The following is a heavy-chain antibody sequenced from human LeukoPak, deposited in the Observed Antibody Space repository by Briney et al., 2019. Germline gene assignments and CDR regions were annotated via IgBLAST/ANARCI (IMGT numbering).Heavy chain of an antibody. V-gene: IGHV3-53*01. D-gene: IGHD2-21*01. CDR3: AKLSVVVVIGTHSGYMDV. Sequence: GGSLRLSCAASGFTVSSNYMSWVRQAPGKGLEWVSVIYSGGSSYYADSVKGRFTISRDNSKNTLSLQMNSLRAEDTAVYYCAKLSVVVVIGTHSGYMDVWGKGTTVTVSS. CDR1: GFTVSSNY. J-gene: IGHJ6*03. CDR2: IYSGGSS.